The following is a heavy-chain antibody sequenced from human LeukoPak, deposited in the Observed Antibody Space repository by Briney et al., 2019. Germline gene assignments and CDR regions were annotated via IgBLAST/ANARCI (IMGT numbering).Heavy chain of an antibody. CDR3: ARGGLNALEAFDI. D-gene: IGHD1-1*01. CDR2: ISYDGGTK. V-gene: IGHV3-30-3*01. J-gene: IGHJ3*02. Sequence: PGRSLRLSCAASGFTLSTYAMHWVRQAPGKGLEWVAVISYDGGTKYYADSVKGRFTISRDHSKNTLFLQMNSLRGEDTAVYYCARGGLNALEAFDIWGQGTLVTVCS. CDR1: GFTLSTYA.